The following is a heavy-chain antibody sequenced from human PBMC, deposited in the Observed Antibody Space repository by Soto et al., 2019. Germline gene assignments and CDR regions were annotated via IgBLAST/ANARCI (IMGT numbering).Heavy chain of an antibody. CDR1: GSTFTTYA. Sequence: GGSLRLSCAASGSTFTTYAMSWVRQAPGKGLEWVSSISGGGGMTYYPDSVRGRFTISRDNSKNTLFLQMDSLRAEDTALYYCATELRYLEWFTRPDYWGQGTLVTVSS. CDR2: ISGGGGMT. CDR3: ATELRYLEWFTRPDY. D-gene: IGHD3-3*01. V-gene: IGHV3-23*01. J-gene: IGHJ4*02.